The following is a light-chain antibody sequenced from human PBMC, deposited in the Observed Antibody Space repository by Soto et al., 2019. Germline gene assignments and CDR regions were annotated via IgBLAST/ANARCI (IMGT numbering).Light chain of an antibody. CDR3: QQYHNWWT. Sequence: EVVMTQSPATLSVSPGERATLSCRASQSVSNNLAWYQQKPGQAPRLLIYGASTRATGIPARFSGSGSGTEFTLTISSLQSEDFAVYYCQQYHNWWTFGQGTKVEIK. CDR1: QSVSNN. V-gene: IGKV3-15*01. J-gene: IGKJ1*01. CDR2: GAS.